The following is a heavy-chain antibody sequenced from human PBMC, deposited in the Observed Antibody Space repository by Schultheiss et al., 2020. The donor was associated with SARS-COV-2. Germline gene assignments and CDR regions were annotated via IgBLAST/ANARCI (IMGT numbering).Heavy chain of an antibody. J-gene: IGHJ4*02. Sequence: GESLKISCAASGFTFSSYAMHWVRQAPGKGLEWVAVISYDGSNKYYADSVKGRFTISRDNAKNSLFLQMNSLRAEDTAVYYCARWGYSGYDIPAYYFDYWGQGTLVTVSS. CDR3: ARWGYSGYDIPAYYFDY. D-gene: IGHD5-12*01. CDR1: GFTFSSYA. V-gene: IGHV3-30*07. CDR2: ISYDGSNK.